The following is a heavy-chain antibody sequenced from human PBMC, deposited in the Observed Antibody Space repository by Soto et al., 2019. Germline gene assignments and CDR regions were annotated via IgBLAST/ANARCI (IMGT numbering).Heavy chain of an antibody. V-gene: IGHV3-53*01. Sequence: PGGSLRLSCAASGFSVTSNYMTWVRQAPGKGLECVSVIYAGGNTYYPDSVKGRFTISSDNSKDTLFLQMNNLRAEDTAVYYCARVTTFYDILTSSYALNYFDYWGQG. CDR3: ARVTTFYDILTSSYALNYFDY. CDR1: GFSVTSNY. CDR2: IYAGGNT. D-gene: IGHD3-9*01. J-gene: IGHJ4*02.